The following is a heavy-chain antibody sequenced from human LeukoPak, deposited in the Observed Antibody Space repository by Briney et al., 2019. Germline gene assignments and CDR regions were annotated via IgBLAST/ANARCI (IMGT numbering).Heavy chain of an antibody. CDR2: INHSGST. J-gene: IGHJ5*02. V-gene: IGHV4-34*01. CDR1: GGSFSGYY. CDR3: ARPQIDILTGYNLFDP. D-gene: IGHD3-9*01. Sequence: PSETLSLTCAVYGGSFSGYYWSWIRQPPGKGLEWIGEINHSGSTNYNPSLKSRVTISVDTSKNQFSLKLSSVTAADTAVHYCARPQIDILTGYNLFDPWGQGTLVTVSS.